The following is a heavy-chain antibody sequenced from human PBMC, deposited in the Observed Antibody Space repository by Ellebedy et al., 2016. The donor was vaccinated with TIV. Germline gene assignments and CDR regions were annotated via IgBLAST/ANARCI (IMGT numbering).Heavy chain of an antibody. CDR2: VNQRRTT. Sequence: MPSETLSLTCLVSGGSFNNDHWSWIRQSPGKGLEWIGYVNQRRTTKYNSSLRSRVTISIDTSKNQFSLTVTSVTAADTAGYFCARMRGVAGPRWFDPWGPGTQVIVSS. V-gene: IGHV4-59*08. J-gene: IGHJ5*02. D-gene: IGHD6-19*01. CDR1: GGSFNNDH. CDR3: ARMRGVAGPRWFDP.